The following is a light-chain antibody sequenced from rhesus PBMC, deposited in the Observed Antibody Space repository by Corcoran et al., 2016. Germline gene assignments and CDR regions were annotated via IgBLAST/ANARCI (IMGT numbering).Light chain of an antibody. CDR2: GVS. J-gene: IGLJ6*01. V-gene: IGLV2S7*01. Sequence: QSAPTQPHSVSGSPGQSVTISCTGTSSDIGGYNFVSWFQQHPGKAPKLMIYGVSNRPSGVSDRFSGSKSGNTASLTISGLQAEDEADYYCCSYAASSTFVFGSGTELTVL. CDR3: CSYAASSTFV. CDR1: SSDIGGYNF.